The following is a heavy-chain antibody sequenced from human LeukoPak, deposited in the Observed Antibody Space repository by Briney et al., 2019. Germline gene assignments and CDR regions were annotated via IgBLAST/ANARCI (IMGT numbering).Heavy chain of an antibody. CDR3: AKGTYSGYEIFDY. CDR2: ISGRGGST. Sequence: GGSLRLSCAASGFTFSSYAMNWVRQAPGKGLEWVSGISGRGGSTYYADSVKGRLTISRDNSKNTLYLQMNSLRAEDTAVYYCAKGTYSGYEIFDYWGQGTLVTVSS. D-gene: IGHD5-12*01. J-gene: IGHJ4*02. CDR1: GFTFSSYA. V-gene: IGHV3-23*01.